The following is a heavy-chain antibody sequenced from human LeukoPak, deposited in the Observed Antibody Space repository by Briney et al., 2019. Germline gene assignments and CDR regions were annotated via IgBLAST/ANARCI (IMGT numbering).Heavy chain of an antibody. CDR3: VNGGYSGYDLDD. CDR1: GFTFSSYA. D-gene: IGHD5-12*01. CDR2: ISYDGTTK. J-gene: IGHJ4*02. V-gene: IGHV3-30-3*01. Sequence: TGGSLRLSCAASGFTFSSYAIHWVRQAPGKGLEWVAIISYDGTTKYYADSVRGRFTISRDNSKNTLYLQMNSLRAEDTAVYYCVNGGYSGYDLDDWGQGTLVTVSS.